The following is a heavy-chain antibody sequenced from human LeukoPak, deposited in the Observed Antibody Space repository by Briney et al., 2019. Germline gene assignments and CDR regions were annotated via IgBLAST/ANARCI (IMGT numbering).Heavy chain of an antibody. Sequence: PSETLSLTCTVSGGSISSSSYYWGWIRQPPGKGLEWIGSIYYSGSTYYNPSLKSRVTISVDTSKNQFSLKLSSVTAADTAVYYCARVGGSYYMDYYYMDVWGKGTTVTVSS. D-gene: IGHD1-26*01. J-gene: IGHJ6*03. CDR1: GGSISSSSYY. CDR2: IYYSGST. V-gene: IGHV4-39*07. CDR3: ARVGGSYYMDYYYMDV.